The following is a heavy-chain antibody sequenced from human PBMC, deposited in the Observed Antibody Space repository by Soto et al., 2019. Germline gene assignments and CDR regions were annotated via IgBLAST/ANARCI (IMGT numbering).Heavy chain of an antibody. J-gene: IGHJ6*02. CDR3: ASGSGWYGMDV. V-gene: IGHV4-34*01. Sequence: TLSLTCTVSGGSISRYYWSWIRQPPGKGLEWIGEINHSGSTNYNPSLKSRVTISVDTSKNQFSLKLSSVTAADTAVYYCASGSGWYGMDVWGQGTTVTVS. CDR2: INHSGST. D-gene: IGHD6-19*01. CDR1: GGSISRYY.